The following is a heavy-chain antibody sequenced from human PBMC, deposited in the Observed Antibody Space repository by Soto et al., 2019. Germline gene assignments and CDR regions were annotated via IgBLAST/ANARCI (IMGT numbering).Heavy chain of an antibody. D-gene: IGHD6-6*01. CDR2: ISYDGSNK. CDR3: ARDGPAPPIAARPMRPYYGMDV. CDR1: GFTFSSYA. Sequence: GGSLRLSCAASGFTFSSYAMHWVRQAPGKGLEWVAVISYDGSNKYYADSVKGRFTISRDNSKNTLYLQMNSLRAEDTAVYYCARDGPAPPIAARPMRPYYGMDVWGQGTKVTVYS. J-gene: IGHJ6*02. V-gene: IGHV3-30-3*01.